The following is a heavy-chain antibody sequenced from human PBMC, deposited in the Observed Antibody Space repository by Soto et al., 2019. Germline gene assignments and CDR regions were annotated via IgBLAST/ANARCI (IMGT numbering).Heavy chain of an antibody. V-gene: IGHV4-59*01. D-gene: IGHD5-18*01. CDR3: ARGHRAMEYYYYYGMDV. CDR2: ISYSGST. CDR1: GGSISSSF. Sequence: SETLSLTCSVSGGSISSSFWSWIRQPPGKELEWIGYISYSGSTTYNPSLKSRIALSVDTSKNQFSLRVASVTAADTAVYYCARGHRAMEYYYYYGMDVWGQGTTVTVSS. J-gene: IGHJ6*02.